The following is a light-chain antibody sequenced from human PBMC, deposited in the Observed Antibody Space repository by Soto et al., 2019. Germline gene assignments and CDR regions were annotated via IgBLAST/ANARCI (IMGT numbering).Light chain of an antibody. V-gene: IGKV3-20*01. CDR1: QTVSTY. J-gene: IGKJ2*01. CDR2: AAS. CDR3: QQYGSSPPYT. Sequence: IVLTQSPATLSLSPGERATLSCRARQTVSTYLSWYQHKPGQAPRLLIYAASSRATGIPDRFSGSGSGTDFTLTISSLEPEDSAVYYCQQYGSSPPYTFGQGTKVDIK.